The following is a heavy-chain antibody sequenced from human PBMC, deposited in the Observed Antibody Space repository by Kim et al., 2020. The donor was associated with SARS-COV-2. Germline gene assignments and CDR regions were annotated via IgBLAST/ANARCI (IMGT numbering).Heavy chain of an antibody. CDR1: GFTFSSYA. D-gene: IGHD3-10*01. CDR2: ISYDGSNK. J-gene: IGHJ6*03. V-gene: IGHV3-30-3*01. Sequence: GGSLRLSCAASGFTFSSYAMHWVRQAPGKGLEWVAVISYDGSNKYYADSVKGRFTISRDNSKNTLYLQMNSLRAEDTAVYYCAREGKTGGYYYMDVWGKGTTVTVSS. CDR3: AREGKTGGYYYMDV.